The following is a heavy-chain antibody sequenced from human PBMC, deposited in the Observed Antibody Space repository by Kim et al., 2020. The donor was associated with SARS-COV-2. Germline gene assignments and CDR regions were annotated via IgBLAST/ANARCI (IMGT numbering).Heavy chain of an antibody. V-gene: IGHV3-11*06. J-gene: IGHJ6*02. Sequence: SSYTNYAESVKGRFTISRNNAKNSLYLQMNSLRAEDTAVYYCARDLCLDVWGQGTTVTVSS. D-gene: IGHD2-2*01. CDR2: SSYT. CDR3: ARDLCLDV.